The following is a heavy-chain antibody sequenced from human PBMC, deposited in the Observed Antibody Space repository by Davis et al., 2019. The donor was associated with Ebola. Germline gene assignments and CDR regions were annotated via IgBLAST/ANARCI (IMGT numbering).Heavy chain of an antibody. CDR2: ISGSGGTT. D-gene: IGHD2-21*02. J-gene: IGHJ6*02. Sequence: PGGSLRLSCAASGFTFSNYAMSWVRQAPGKGPEWVSIISGSGGTTYYADSVKGRFTISRDNSKNTLYLQMNSLRAEDTAVYYCARDFVCGGDCYAPSGYYYGMDVWGQGTTVTVSS. V-gene: IGHV3-23*01. CDR1: GFTFSNYA. CDR3: ARDFVCGGDCYAPSGYYYGMDV.